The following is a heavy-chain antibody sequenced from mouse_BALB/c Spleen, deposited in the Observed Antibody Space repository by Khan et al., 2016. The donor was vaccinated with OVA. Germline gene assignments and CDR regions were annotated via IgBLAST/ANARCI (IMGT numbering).Heavy chain of an antibody. J-gene: IGHJ2*01. CDR2: IYPGISDT. CDR3: TRSYDSYYFDY. CDR1: GYSFTNYW. D-gene: IGHD2-4*01. V-gene: IGHV1-5*01. Sequence: EVQLQESGTVLARPGASVKMSCKASGYSFTNYWMHWVQQRPGQGLEWIGAIYPGISDTRYNQKFKDKAKLTAVTSASTAYMELSSLTNEDSAVYYCTRSYDSYYFDYWGQGTTLTVSS.